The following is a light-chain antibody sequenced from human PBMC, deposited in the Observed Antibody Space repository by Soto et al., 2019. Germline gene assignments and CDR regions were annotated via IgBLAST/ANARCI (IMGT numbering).Light chain of an antibody. Sequence: EIVLTQSPGTLSLSPGERATLSCRASQSGSSSYLAWYQQKPGQAPRLLIYGASSRATGIPDRFSGSGSGTDFTLTISRLEPEDFAVYYCQQYGCSRTFGQGTKVEIK. CDR2: GAS. CDR1: QSGSSSY. J-gene: IGKJ1*01. V-gene: IGKV3-20*01. CDR3: QQYGCSRT.